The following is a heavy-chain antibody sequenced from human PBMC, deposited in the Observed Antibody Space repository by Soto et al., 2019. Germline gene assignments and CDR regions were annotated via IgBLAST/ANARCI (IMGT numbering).Heavy chain of an antibody. Sequence: QSGWSLRISCQACGFNFRMYEMHWVRKAPGKGLEWVSYISSSGLTTYYADFAEGRFTISRDNAKDSLYLHLNSLRVGDTAVYYCARYGTRGDWWGLGTQVTVYS. D-gene: IGHD3-10*01. CDR1: GFNFRMYE. V-gene: IGHV3-48*03. J-gene: IGHJ5*01. CDR2: ISSSGLTT. CDR3: ARYGTRGDW.